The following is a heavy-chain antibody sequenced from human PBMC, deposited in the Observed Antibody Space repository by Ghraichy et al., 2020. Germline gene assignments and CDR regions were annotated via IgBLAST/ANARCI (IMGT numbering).Heavy chain of an antibody. CDR3: ARDPGGYCSSTSCYYYYGMDV. Sequence: ETLSLTCAASGFTLTNYYMNWVRQAPGKGLEWVSSITSSGSYIYYADSLKGRFTISRDNAKNSLYLQMNSLRAEDTAVYYCARDPGGYCSSTSCYYYYGMDVWGQGTTVTVSS. V-gene: IGHV3-21*01. CDR2: ITSSGSYI. J-gene: IGHJ6*02. D-gene: IGHD2-2*01. CDR1: GFTLTNYY.